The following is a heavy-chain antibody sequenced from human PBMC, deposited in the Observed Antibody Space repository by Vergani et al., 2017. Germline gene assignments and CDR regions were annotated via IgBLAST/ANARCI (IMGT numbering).Heavy chain of an antibody. Sequence: VQILQSGGGVVQPGGSLRLSCTLSGFTLNTYGIHWVRQAPGKGLEWVSYISSSGSTIYYADSVKGRFTISRDNAKNSLYLQMNSLRAEDTAVYYCARGGSGAMVRGVIIFDYWGQGTLVTVSS. CDR2: ISSSGSTI. V-gene: IGHV3-48*04. CDR3: ARGGSGAMVRGVIIFDY. D-gene: IGHD3-10*01. J-gene: IGHJ4*02. CDR1: GFTLNTYG.